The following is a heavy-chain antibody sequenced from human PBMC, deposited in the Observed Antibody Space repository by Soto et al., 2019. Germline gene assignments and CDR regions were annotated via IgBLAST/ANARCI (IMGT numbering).Heavy chain of an antibody. CDR2: ISSSSSYT. V-gene: IGHV3-11*05. D-gene: IGHD3-22*01. CDR1: GFTFSDYY. Sequence: GGSLRLSCAASGFTFSDYYMSWIRQAPGKGLEWVSYISSSSSYTNYADSVKGRFTISRDNAKNSLYLQMNSLRAEDTAVYYCARDPNYDSSGYYPFGIAFDIWGQGTMVTVSS. CDR3: ARDPNYDSSGYYPFGIAFDI. J-gene: IGHJ3*02.